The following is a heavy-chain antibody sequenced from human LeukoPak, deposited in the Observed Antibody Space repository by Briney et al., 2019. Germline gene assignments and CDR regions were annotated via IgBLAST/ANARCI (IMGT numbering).Heavy chain of an antibody. Sequence: ASVKVSCKASGYTFTGYYMHWVRQAPGQGLEWMGWINPNSGGTNYAQKFQGRVTMTRDTSISTAYMELSRLRSDDTAVYYCARPVKQQLATGDAFDIWGQGTMVTVSS. J-gene: IGHJ3*02. V-gene: IGHV1-2*02. CDR3: ARPVKQQLATGDAFDI. D-gene: IGHD6-13*01. CDR1: GYTFTGYY. CDR2: INPNSGGT.